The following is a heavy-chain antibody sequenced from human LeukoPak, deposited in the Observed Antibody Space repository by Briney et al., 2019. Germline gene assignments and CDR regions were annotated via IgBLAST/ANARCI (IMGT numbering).Heavy chain of an antibody. V-gene: IGHV3-7*01. D-gene: IGHD6-6*01. CDR3: ARAVSSSSGVAY. CDR2: INHNGNVN. Sequence: PGGSLRLSCAASGFTFSSYWMNWARQAPGKGLEWVASINHNGNVNYYVDSVKGQFTISRDNAKNSLYLQMNSLRAEDTAVYYCARAVSSSSGVAYWGQGTLVTVSS. CDR1: GFTFSSYW. J-gene: IGHJ4*02.